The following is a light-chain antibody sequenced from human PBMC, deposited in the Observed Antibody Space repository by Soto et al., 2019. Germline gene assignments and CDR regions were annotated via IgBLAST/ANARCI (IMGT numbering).Light chain of an antibody. CDR2: NSN. CDR3: ASWDDTLSGIV. V-gene: IGLV1-47*02. J-gene: IGLJ2*01. Sequence: QSILTQPPSASETPGQRVTISCSGGDSNIGSNDVFWYQRLPGAAPKLLIFNSNRRPSGVPDRFSASKSATSASLAISGLRSEDEADYSCASWDDTLSGIVFGGGTKLTVL. CDR1: DSNIGSND.